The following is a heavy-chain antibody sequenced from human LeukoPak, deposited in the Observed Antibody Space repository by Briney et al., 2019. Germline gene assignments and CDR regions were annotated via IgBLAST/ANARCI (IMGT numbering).Heavy chain of an antibody. J-gene: IGHJ4*02. D-gene: IGHD6-13*01. CDR3: ARDTYSSSWYFLHYFDY. CDR2: ISSSSSTI. CDR1: GFTFSSYS. Sequence: PGGSLRLSCAASGFTFSSYSMNWVRQAPGKGLEWVSYISSSSSTIYYADSVKGRFTISRDNAKNSLYLQMNSLRAEDTAVYYCARDTYSSSWYFLHYFDYWGQGTLVTVSS. V-gene: IGHV3-48*01.